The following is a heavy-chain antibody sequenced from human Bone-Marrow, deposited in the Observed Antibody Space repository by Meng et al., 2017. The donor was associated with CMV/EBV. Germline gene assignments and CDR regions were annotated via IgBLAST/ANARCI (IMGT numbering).Heavy chain of an antibody. CDR3: ARDPDPLHYCTNGLCYGDY. CDR1: GGTFSSYT. CDR2: IIPILGIA. V-gene: IGHV1-69*04. Sequence: SVKVSCKASGGTFSSYTISWVRQAPGQGLEWMGRIIPILGIANYAQKFQGRVTITADKSTSTAYMELSSLRSEDTAVYYCARDPDPLHYCTNGLCYGDYWGQGTLVTVSS. J-gene: IGHJ4*02. D-gene: IGHD2-8*01.